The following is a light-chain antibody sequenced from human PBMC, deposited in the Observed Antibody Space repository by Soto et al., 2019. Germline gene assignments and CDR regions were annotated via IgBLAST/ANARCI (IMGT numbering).Light chain of an antibody. CDR3: QQYAASPRT. J-gene: IGKJ1*01. Sequence: EIVLTQSPGTLSLSPRERATLSCRASQSVSNNYLAWYQHRPGQAPRLLIYGASTRAPGIADRFSGSGSGTDFTLTISRLEPEDVAVYYCQQYAASPRTFGQGTKVAV. CDR1: QSVSNNY. CDR2: GAS. V-gene: IGKV3-20*01.